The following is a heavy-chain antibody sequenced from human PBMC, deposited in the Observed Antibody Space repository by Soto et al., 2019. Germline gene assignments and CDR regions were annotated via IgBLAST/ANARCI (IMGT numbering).Heavy chain of an antibody. V-gene: IGHV1-46*01. D-gene: IGHD3-16*01. CDR2: INPSGGST. J-gene: IGHJ6*02. CDR3: ARDHDQYGMDV. Sequence: ASVKVSCKASGYTFPSYCLNWVRQAPGQGLEWMGIINPSGGSTSYAQKFQGRVTITADESTSTAYMELSSLRSEDTAVYYCARDHDQYGMDVWGQGTTVTVSS. CDR1: GYTFPSYC.